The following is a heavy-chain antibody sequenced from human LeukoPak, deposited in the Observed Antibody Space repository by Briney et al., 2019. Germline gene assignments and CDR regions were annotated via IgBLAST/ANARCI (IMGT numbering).Heavy chain of an antibody. V-gene: IGHV1-18*01. CDR2: ISPYNGNT. J-gene: IGHJ4*02. CDR3: ARGNEITMIVVVIQN. D-gene: IGHD3-22*01. Sequence: ASVKVSCKASGYTFTNYGITWVRQAPGQGLEWMGWISPYNGNTNYAQKLQARVTMTTDTSTSTAYMELRSLRSDDTAVYYCARGNEITMIVVVIQNWGQGTLVTVSS. CDR1: GYTFTNYG.